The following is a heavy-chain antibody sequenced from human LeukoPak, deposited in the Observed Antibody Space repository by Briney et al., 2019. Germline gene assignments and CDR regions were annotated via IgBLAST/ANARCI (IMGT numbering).Heavy chain of an antibody. CDR2: ISSSSSTI. V-gene: IGHV3-48*01. CDR3: ARGERGSYYYYYMDV. Sequence: PGGSLRLSCAASGFTFSSYSMNWVRQAPGKGLEWVSYISSSSSTIYYADSVKGRFTISRDNAKNSLYLQMNSLRAEDTAVYYCARGERGSYYYYYMDVWGKGTTVTVSS. J-gene: IGHJ6*03. D-gene: IGHD3-16*01. CDR1: GFTFSSYS.